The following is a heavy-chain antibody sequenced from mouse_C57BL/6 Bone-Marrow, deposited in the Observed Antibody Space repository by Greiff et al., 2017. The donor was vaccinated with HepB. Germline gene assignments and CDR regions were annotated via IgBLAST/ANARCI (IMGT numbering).Heavy chain of an antibody. CDR1: GFTFTDYY. CDR3: ERYRPPYAMDY. CDR2: IRNKANGYTT. Sequence: EVMLVESGGGLVQPGGSLSLSCAASGFTFTDYYMSWVRQPPGKALEWLGFIRNKANGYTTEYSASVKGRFTISRENSQSILYLQMNALRAEDSATYYCERYRPPYAMDYWGQGTSVTVSS. J-gene: IGHJ4*01. V-gene: IGHV7-3*01.